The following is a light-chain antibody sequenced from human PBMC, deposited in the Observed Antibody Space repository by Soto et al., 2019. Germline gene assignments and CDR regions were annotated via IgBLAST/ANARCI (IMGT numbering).Light chain of an antibody. CDR2: DAS. CDR3: QQRSDWPPYT. J-gene: IGKJ2*01. V-gene: IGKV3-11*01. Sequence: EVVLTQSPATLSLSPGDSATLSCRASQSISKLLGWYQHKPGQAPRLLIFDASKRAEGVPARFSGSGSGTDFTLTISSLEPEDFAVYYCQQRSDWPPYTFGQGTKVEHK. CDR1: QSISKL.